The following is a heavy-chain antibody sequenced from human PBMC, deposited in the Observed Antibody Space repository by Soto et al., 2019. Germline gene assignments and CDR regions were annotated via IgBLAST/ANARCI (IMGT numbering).Heavy chain of an antibody. V-gene: IGHV3-9*01. J-gene: IGHJ4*01. CDR2: ISWDSDNV. D-gene: IGHD4-17*01. Sequence: EVQLVESGGGVVQPGRSLRLSCAASGFTFDDFAIHWVRQAPGKGLEWVSGISWDSDNVAYADSVKGRFTISRDNARNSVSLQMISLSAEDTALYFCTRSDGDFGLFDYWGHGALVTVSS. CDR3: TRSDGDFGLFDY. CDR1: GFTFDDFA.